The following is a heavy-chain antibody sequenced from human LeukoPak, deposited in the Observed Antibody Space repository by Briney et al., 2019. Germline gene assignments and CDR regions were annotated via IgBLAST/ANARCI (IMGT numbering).Heavy chain of an antibody. D-gene: IGHD5-12*01. Sequence: GESLKISCKGSGYSFTSYWIGWVRQMPGKGLEWMGIIYPGDSDTRYSPSFQGQVTISADKSISTAYLQGNSLKASDTAMYYWARHIFRCYDFPTLLDYWGQGTLVTVSS. CDR3: ARHIFRCYDFPTLLDY. J-gene: IGHJ4*02. V-gene: IGHV5-51*01. CDR2: IYPGDSDT. CDR1: GYSFTSYW.